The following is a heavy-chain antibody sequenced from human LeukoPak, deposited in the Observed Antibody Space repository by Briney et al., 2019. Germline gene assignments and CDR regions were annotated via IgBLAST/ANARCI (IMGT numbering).Heavy chain of an antibody. CDR2: ISSSGSTI. J-gene: IGHJ4*02. V-gene: IGHV3-11*04. CDR3: ARDTHYDFWSGYMLDY. D-gene: IGHD3-3*01. CDR1: GFTFSSYA. Sequence: PGGSLRLSCAASGFTFSSYAMSWIRQAPGKGLEWVSYISSSGSTIYYADSVKGRFTISRDNAKNSLYLQMNSLRAEDTAVYYCARDTHYDFWSGYMLDYWGQGTLVTVSS.